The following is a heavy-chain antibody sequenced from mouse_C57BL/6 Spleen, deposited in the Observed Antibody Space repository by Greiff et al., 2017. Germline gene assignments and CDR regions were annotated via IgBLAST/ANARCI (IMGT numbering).Heavy chain of an antibody. Sequence: VQLKESGPELVKPGASVKISCKASGYAFSSSWMNWVKQRPGKGLEWIGRIYPGDGDTNYNGKFKGKATLTADKSSSPAYMQLSSLTSEDSAVYFCARSYYAMDYWGQGTSVTVSS. CDR2: IYPGDGDT. CDR3: ARSYYAMDY. CDR1: GYAFSSSW. V-gene: IGHV1-82*01. J-gene: IGHJ4*01.